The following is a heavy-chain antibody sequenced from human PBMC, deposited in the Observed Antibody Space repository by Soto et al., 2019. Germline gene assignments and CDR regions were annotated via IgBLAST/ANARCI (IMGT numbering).Heavy chain of an antibody. V-gene: IGHV3-66*01. CDR2: IYSGGST. J-gene: IGHJ4*02. Sequence: GGSLRLSCAASGFTVSSNYMSWVRQAPGKGLEWVSVIYSGGSTYYADSVKGRFTISRDNSKNTLYLQMNSLRAEDTAVYYCVRESRFGIAVAGGFDYWGQGTLVTVSS. CDR1: GFTVSSNY. D-gene: IGHD6-19*01. CDR3: VRESRFGIAVAGGFDY.